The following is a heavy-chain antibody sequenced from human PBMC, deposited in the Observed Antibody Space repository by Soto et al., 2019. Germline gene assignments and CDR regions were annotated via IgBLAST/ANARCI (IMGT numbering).Heavy chain of an antibody. J-gene: IGHJ4*02. V-gene: IGHV1-69*13. CDR2: IIPIFGTA. Sequence: GASVKVSCKASGGTFSSYAISWVRQAPGQGLEWMGGIIPIFGTANYAQKFQGRVTITADESTSTAYMEQSSLRSEDTAVYYCARDLEGSGSYLASFDYWGQGTLVTVSS. CDR3: ARDLEGSGSYLASFDY. CDR1: GGTFSSYA. D-gene: IGHD1-26*01.